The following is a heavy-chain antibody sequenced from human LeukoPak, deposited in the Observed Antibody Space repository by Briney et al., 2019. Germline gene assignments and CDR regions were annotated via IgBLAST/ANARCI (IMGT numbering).Heavy chain of an antibody. D-gene: IGHD4-11*01. V-gene: IGHV1-2*02. CDR2: IFPNSGGT. Sequence: GASVKVSCKASGYTFTGNYMHWVRQAPGQGLEWMGWIFPNSGGTEYALKFQGRVTMTRDTSISTAYMELSSLRSDDTAVYYCVAVTYTNYDDFDYWGQGTLVTVS. CDR1: GYTFTGNY. J-gene: IGHJ4*02. CDR3: VAVTYTNYDDFDY.